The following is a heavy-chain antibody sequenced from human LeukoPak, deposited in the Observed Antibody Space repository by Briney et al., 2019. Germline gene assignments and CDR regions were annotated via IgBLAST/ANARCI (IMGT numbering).Heavy chain of an antibody. Sequence: ASAKVSCKASGYIFTDYGVSWVRQAPGQGLEWMGWVSPNSGNTNYPQKFQDRVTMTTDTSTTTAYMELKGLTSDDTAVYYCARGRRTTVPKYWGQGTRVTVSS. CDR2: VSPNSGNT. D-gene: IGHD4-11*01. J-gene: IGHJ4*02. V-gene: IGHV1-18*04. CDR3: ARGRRTTVPKY. CDR1: GYIFTDYG.